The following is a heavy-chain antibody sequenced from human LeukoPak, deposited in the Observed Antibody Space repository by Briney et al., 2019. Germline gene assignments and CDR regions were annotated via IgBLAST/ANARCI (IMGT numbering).Heavy chain of an antibody. V-gene: IGHV1-2*06. D-gene: IGHD3-10*01. Sequence: ASVKVSCKASGYTFTGYYMHWVRQAPGQGLEWMGRINPNSGGTNYAQKFQGRVTMTRDTSISTAYMELSRLRSDDTAVYYCAREDYGSGSYYYWGQGTLGTVSS. CDR2: INPNSGGT. CDR3: AREDYGSGSYYY. CDR1: GYTFTGYY. J-gene: IGHJ4*02.